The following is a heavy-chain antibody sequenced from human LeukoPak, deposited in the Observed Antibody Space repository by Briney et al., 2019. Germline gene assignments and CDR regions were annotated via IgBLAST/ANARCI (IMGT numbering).Heavy chain of an antibody. CDR3: AGGGFGEAYYYYYMDV. CDR1: RFTFSTYA. Sequence: GGSLRLSCAASRFTFSTYAMSWVRQAPGKGLEWVSTISGSGGSTYYADSVKGRFTISRDNSKNTLYLQINSLRAEDTAVYYWAGGGFGEAYYYYYMDVWGKGTTVTVSS. J-gene: IGHJ6*03. CDR2: ISGSGGST. D-gene: IGHD3-10*01. V-gene: IGHV3-23*01.